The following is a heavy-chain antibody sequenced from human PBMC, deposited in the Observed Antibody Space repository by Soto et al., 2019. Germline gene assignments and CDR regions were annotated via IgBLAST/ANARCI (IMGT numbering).Heavy chain of an antibody. CDR1: GYTFTSYG. CDR3: ARDPGDYEGGGYYYGMDV. V-gene: IGHV1-18*01. Sequence: QVQLVQSGAEVKKPGASVKVSCKASGYTFTSYGISWVRQAPGQGLEWMGWISAYNGNTNYAQKLQGRVTMTTDTSTSTAYMELRSLGSDDTAVYYCARDPGDYEGGGYYYGMDVWGQGTTVTVSS. J-gene: IGHJ6*02. CDR2: ISAYNGNT. D-gene: IGHD4-17*01.